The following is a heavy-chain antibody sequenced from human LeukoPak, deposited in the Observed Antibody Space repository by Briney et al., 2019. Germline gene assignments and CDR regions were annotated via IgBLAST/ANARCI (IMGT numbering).Heavy chain of an antibody. CDR2: ISSSSDTI. J-gene: IGHJ4*02. V-gene: IGHV3-48*04. CDR3: ARGSSNFYFDY. Sequence: GGSLRLSCAASGFTFSSYSMNWVRQAPWKGLEWDSYISSSSDTIYYADSVKGQFTISRDNAKNSLYLQVNSLRAEDTAVYYCARGSSNFYFDYWGQGTLVTVSS. D-gene: IGHD2-2*01. CDR1: GFTFSSYS.